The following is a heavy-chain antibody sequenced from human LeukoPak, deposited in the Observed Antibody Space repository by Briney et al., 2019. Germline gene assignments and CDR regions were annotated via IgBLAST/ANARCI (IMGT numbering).Heavy chain of an antibody. CDR1: GFTFSSYW. D-gene: IGHD5-18*01. Sequence: AGGSLRLSCAASGFTFSSYWMHWVRQAPGKGLVWVSRINSDGSSTSYADSVKGRFTISRDNAKNTLYLQMNSLGAEDTAVYYCVGPLYSYGPGAWFDPWGQGTLVTVSS. CDR3: VGPLYSYGPGAWFDP. J-gene: IGHJ5*02. V-gene: IGHV3-74*01. CDR2: INSDGSST.